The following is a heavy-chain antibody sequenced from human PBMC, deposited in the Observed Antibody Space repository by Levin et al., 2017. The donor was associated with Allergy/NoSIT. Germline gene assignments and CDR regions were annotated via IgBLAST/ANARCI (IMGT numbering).Heavy chain of an antibody. CDR2: ISGSGGST. CDR1: GFTFTNFA. Sequence: GESLKISCAASGFTFTNFAMSWVRQAPGKGLEWVSSISGSGGSTYYADSVKGRFTISRDNSRNTLYLQMSSLRAEDTAVYSCANQGGYCSGLSCPINDNYYYGVDVWGQGTTVTVSS. CDR3: ANQGGYCSGLSCPINDNYYYGVDV. J-gene: IGHJ6*02. V-gene: IGHV3-23*01. D-gene: IGHD2-15*01.